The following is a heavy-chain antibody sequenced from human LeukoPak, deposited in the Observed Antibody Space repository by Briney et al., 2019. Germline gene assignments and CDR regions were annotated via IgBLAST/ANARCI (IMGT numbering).Heavy chain of an antibody. CDR2: IYYSGGI. CDR3: ARKTTAGPTKAAFDI. Sequence: SETLSLTCSVSGYSISTSNYWAWIRQPPGRGLEWIGHIYYSGGIYYNPSLKSRVTMSVDTSRNQFTLKLSSVTAVDTAVYYCARKTTAGPTKAAFDIWGQGTMVAVST. CDR1: GYSISTSNY. J-gene: IGHJ3*02. V-gene: IGHV4-28*05. D-gene: IGHD2-21*02.